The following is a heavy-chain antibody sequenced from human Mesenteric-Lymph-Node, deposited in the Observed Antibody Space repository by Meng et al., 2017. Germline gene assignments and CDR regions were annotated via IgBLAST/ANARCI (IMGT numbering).Heavy chain of an antibody. D-gene: IGHD3-10*01. CDR1: RGSVSCDVSS. J-gene: IGHJ5*01. CDR3: ARDWVKFGSACYYTGWFDY. V-gene: IGHV4-31*03. CDR2: IYYCRRT. Sequence: PSPCPSLTCSVPRGSVSCDVSSWSCILQHPAHGLEWIGYIYYCRRTSYTPSLTSRVTMSLDTSNNLFSVKLSYVTSVDTSGYYCARDWVKFGSACYYTGWFDYWGQGTLVTVSS.